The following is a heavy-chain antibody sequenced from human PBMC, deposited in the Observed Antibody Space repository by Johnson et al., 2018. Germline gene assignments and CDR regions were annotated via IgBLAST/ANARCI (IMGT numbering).Heavy chain of an antibody. Sequence: VQSGGSLRLSCAASGFTFDDYGMHWVRQAPGKGLEWVSGISWYSGSIGYADSVKGRFTISRDNAKTSVYLEMNSLRGEYKALYYCAKAKGLEDYCDYYGIDVWGQGTTVTVSS. CDR2: ISWYSGSI. D-gene: IGHD3-10*01. CDR1: GFTFDDYG. V-gene: IGHV3-9*01. J-gene: IGHJ6*02. CDR3: AKAKGLEDYCDYYGIDV.